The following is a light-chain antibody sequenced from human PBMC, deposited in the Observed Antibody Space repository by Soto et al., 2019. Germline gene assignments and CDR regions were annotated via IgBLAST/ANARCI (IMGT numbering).Light chain of an antibody. CDR2: TVS. Sequence: QSALTQPRSVSGSPGQSVTISCTGTSSDVGGYNYVSWYQQHPGKAPNLMIYTVSNRPLGVPDRFSASKSGNTASLTISGLQTEDEDDYYCCSYAGSVTWVFGGGTKLTVL. J-gene: IGLJ3*02. CDR3: CSYAGSVTWV. V-gene: IGLV2-11*01. CDR1: SSDVGGYNY.